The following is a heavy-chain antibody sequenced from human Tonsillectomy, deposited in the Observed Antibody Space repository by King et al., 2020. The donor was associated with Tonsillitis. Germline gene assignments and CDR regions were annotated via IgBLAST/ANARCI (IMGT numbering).Heavy chain of an antibody. V-gene: IGHV4-59*01. CDR1: GGSISSYY. D-gene: IGHD1-1*01. J-gene: IGHJ3*02. CDR3: AREISLADAFDI. Sequence: VQLQESGPGLVKPSETLSLTCTVSGGSISSYYWSWIRQPPGKGLGLIGYIYYSGSTNYNPSLKSRVTMSVDTSKSQFSLKLSSVTAAGTAVYYCAREISLADAFDIWGQGTMVTVSS. CDR2: IYYSGST.